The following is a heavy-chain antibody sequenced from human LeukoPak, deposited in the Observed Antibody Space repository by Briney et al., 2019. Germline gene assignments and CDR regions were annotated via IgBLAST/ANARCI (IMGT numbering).Heavy chain of an antibody. J-gene: IGHJ5*02. Sequence: SETLSLTCGVSGYSISSGYYWAWIRQPPGKGLEWIASIYHSGTTYSNPSLQSRVSLSVDTSKNQFSLKVSSVTAADTAVYYCARDPAMTFNWFDPWGQGTLVTVPS. D-gene: IGHD2-21*02. V-gene: IGHV4-38-2*02. CDR1: GYSISSGYY. CDR3: ARDPAMTFNWFDP. CDR2: IYHSGTT.